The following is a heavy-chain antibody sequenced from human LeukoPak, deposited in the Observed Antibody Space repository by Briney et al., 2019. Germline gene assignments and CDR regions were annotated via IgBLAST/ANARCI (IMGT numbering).Heavy chain of an antibody. D-gene: IGHD6-6*01. J-gene: IGHJ4*02. CDR1: GFTFSTYG. CDR2: IRYDGSNK. CDR3: ADDPSGAAHFPDY. Sequence: GGSLRLSCAASGFTFSTYGMHWVRQAPGKGLEWVAFIRYDGSNKYYADSVKGRFTISRDNSKNTLYLQMNSLRAEDTAVYYCADDPSGAAHFPDYWGQGTLVTVSS. V-gene: IGHV3-30*02.